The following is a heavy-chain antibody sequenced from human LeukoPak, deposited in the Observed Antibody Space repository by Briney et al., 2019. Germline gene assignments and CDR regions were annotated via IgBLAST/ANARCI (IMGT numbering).Heavy chain of an antibody. Sequence: ASVTVSCKASGYTFTSYGISWVRQATGQGLEWMGWMSAYNGNKNYARKLQGRVTMNTDTSTSKAYMELRSLRSDDTAVYYCARVAAESDISAGLSDYSGEGKLVTVSS. D-gene: IGHD3-9*01. V-gene: IGHV1-18*01. CDR2: MSAYNGNK. CDR1: GYTFTSYG. CDR3: ARVAAESDISAGLSDY. J-gene: IGHJ4*02.